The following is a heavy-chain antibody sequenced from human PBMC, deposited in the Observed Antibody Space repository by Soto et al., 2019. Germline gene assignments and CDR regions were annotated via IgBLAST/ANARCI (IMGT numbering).Heavy chain of an antibody. J-gene: IGHJ4*02. CDR2: INPNSGGT. CDR1: GYTFTGYY. D-gene: IGHD6-19*01. V-gene: IGHV1-2*02. CDR3: ASAAVTGTAGLDF. Sequence: GASVHVSCKAAGYTFTGYYMHWVRQAPGQGLEWMGWINPNSGGTKSAEKFQGRVTMTRDTSISTAYMELSRLTSDDTAVYYCASAAVTGTAGLDFWGQGTQVTVSS.